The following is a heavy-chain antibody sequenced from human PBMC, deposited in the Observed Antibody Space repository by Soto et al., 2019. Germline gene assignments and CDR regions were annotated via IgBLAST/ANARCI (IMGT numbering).Heavy chain of an antibody. CDR2: MNANIGNP. J-gene: IGHJ6*02. CDR1: GYTFTSYD. CDR3: ARRFNHYYGMDV. Sequence: QVQLVQSGAEVKKHGASVKVCCKASGYTFTSYDINWVRQATGQGLEWMGWMNANIGNPGYAQKFKGRVTMTRNTSISTAYMELSSLRSEDTAVYYCARRFNHYYGMDVWGQGTTVTVSS. V-gene: IGHV1-8*01.